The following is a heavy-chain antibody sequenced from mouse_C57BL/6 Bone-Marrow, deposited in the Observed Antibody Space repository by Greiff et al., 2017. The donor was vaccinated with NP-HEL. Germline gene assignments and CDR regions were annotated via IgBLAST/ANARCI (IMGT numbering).Heavy chain of an antibody. CDR2: IYPGGGYT. V-gene: IGHV1-63*01. J-gene: IGHJ2*01. CDR1: GYTFTNYW. D-gene: IGHD2-2*01. CDR3: ARCPIYYGYGFDY. Sequence: VKLQESGAELVRPGTSVKMSCKASGYTFTNYWIGWAKQRPGHGLEWIGDIYPGGGYTNYNEKFKGKATLTADKSSSTAYMQFSSLTSEDSAIYYCARCPIYYGYGFDYWGQGTTLTVSS.